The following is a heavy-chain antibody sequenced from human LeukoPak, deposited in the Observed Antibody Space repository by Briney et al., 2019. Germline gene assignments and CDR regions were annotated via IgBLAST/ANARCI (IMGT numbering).Heavy chain of an antibody. D-gene: IGHD1-26*01. V-gene: IGHV4-39*07. CDR2: IYHSGST. Sequence: SQTLSLTCTVSGGSISSGSYYWSWIRQPPGKGLEWIGEIYHSGSTNYNPSLKSRVTISVDKSKNQFSLKLSSVTAADTAVYYCARSVGATSGDAFDIWGQGTMVTVSS. J-gene: IGHJ3*02. CDR3: ARSVGATSGDAFDI. CDR1: GGSISSGSYY.